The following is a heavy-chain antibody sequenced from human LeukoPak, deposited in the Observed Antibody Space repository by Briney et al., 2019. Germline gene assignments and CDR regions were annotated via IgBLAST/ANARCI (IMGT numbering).Heavy chain of an antibody. CDR3: AKEMGATNYFEY. J-gene: IGHJ4*02. Sequence: GGSLRLSCAASGFTFSSYSMNWVRQAPGKGLEWVSYISSSSSTIYYADSVKGRFTISRDNSKNTLYLQMNSLRDEDTAVYYCAKEMGATNYFEYWGQGTLVTVSS. V-gene: IGHV3-48*02. CDR2: ISSSSSTI. CDR1: GFTFSSYS. D-gene: IGHD1-26*01.